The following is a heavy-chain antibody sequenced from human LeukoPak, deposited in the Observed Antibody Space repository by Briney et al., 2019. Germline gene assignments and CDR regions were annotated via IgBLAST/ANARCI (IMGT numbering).Heavy chain of an antibody. J-gene: IGHJ6*03. CDR2: IYHSGST. CDR3: ARILWNYYYYMDV. Sequence: SQTLSLTCTVSGGSISSGSYYWSWIRQPPGKGLEWIGYIYHSGSTYYNPSLKSRVTISVDRTKNQFSLKLSSVTAADTAVYYCARILWNYYYYMDVWGKGTTVTVSS. CDR1: GGSISSGSYY. D-gene: IGHD2-21*01. V-gene: IGHV4-30-2*01.